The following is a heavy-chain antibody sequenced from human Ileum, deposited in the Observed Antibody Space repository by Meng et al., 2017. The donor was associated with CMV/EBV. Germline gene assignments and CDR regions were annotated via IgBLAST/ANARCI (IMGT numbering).Heavy chain of an antibody. CDR2: ISAYNGNT. J-gene: IGHJ4*02. V-gene: IGHV1-18*01. CDR3: ARVWNYDILTGYYTHYFDY. D-gene: IGHD3-9*01. Sequence: QVQLVQSGAEVKKPWALVKVSCKASGYTFTSYGFNWVRQAPGQGLEWMGWISAYNGNTNYAQKLQGRVTMTTDTSTSTVYMEVRSLRSDDTAVYYCARVWNYDILTGYYTHYFDYWGQGTMVTVSA. CDR1: GYTFTSYG.